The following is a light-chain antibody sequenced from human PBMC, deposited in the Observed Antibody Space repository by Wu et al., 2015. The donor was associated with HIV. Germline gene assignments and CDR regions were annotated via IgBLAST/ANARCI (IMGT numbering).Light chain of an antibody. V-gene: IGKV3D-20*02. CDR2: GAS. J-gene: IGKJ1*01. CDR3: QQRSNWPRT. CDR1: QSVSSSY. Sequence: EVVLTQSPGTLSLSPGERATLSCRASQSVSSSYLAWYQHKPGQTPRLLIYGASSRATDIPDRFSGSGSGTDFTLTISSLEPEDFAVYYCQQRSNWPRTFGQGTKVEIK.